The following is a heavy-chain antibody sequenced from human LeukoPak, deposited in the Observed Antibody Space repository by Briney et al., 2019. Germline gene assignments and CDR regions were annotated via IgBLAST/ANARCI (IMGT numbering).Heavy chain of an antibody. CDR2: IWYDGSNK. D-gene: IGHD2-2*02. CDR1: GFTFSSYG. V-gene: IGHV3-33*01. J-gene: IGHJ6*02. Sequence: PGGSLRLSCAASGFTFSSYGVHWVRQAPGKGLEWVAVIWYDGSNKYYADSVKGRFTISRDNSKNTLYLQMNSLRAEDTAVYYCAREDIVVVPAAIVGYYGMDVWGQGTTVTVSS. CDR3: AREDIVVVPAAIVGYYGMDV.